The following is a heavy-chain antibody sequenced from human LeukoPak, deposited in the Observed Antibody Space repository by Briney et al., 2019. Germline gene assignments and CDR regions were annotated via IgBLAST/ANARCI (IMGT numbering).Heavy chain of an antibody. J-gene: IGHJ4*02. CDR2: ISGSATNT. CDR1: GFTFSTYA. CDR3: AKARYYDSSGPFDY. V-gene: IGHV3-23*01. Sequence: GGSLRLSCAASGFTFSTYAMSWVRQAPGKGLEWVSSISGSATNTYYADSVKGRFTISRDKSKNTLDLQMISLRAEDTAVYYCAKARYYDSSGPFDYWGQGTLVTVSS. D-gene: IGHD3-22*01.